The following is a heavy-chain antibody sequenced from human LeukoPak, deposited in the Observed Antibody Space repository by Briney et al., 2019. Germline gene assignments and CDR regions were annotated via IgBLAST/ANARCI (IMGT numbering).Heavy chain of an antibody. CDR2: ISYAGSNK. CDR3: AKELGDPDY. J-gene: IGHJ4*02. Sequence: HSGGSLRLSCAASGFTFSNYGMHWVRQAPGKGLEWVAFISYAGSNKYYAESVKGRFTISRDNSKNTVYLQMNSLRAEDTAVYYCAKELGDPDYWGQGTLVTVSS. D-gene: IGHD1-26*01. CDR1: GFTFSNYG. V-gene: IGHV3-30*18.